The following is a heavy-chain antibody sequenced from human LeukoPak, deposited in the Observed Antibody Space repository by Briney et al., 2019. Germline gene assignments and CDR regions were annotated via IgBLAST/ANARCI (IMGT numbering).Heavy chain of an antibody. CDR3: ARVSDGDYEVGADSYYFDY. V-gene: IGHV4-59*01. D-gene: IGHD4-17*01. CDR2: IYYSGST. J-gene: IGHJ4*02. Sequence: SETLSLTCTVSGGSISSYYWSWIRQPPGKGLEWIGYIYYSGSTNYNPSLKSRVTISVDTSKNQFSLKLSSATAADTAVYYCARVSDGDYEVGADSYYFDYWGQGTLVTVSS. CDR1: GGSISSYY.